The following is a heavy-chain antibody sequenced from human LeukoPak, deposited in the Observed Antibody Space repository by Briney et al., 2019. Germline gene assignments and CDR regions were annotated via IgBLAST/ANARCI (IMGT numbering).Heavy chain of an antibody. V-gene: IGHV3-7*01. D-gene: IGHD3-10*01. Sequence: PGGSLRLSCAASGFTFSSYWISWVRQAPGKGLEWVANIKQDGSEKYYVDSVKGRFTISRDNAKNSLYLQMNSLRAEDTAVYYCARGGWSFDYWGQGTLVTVSS. CDR1: GFTFSSYW. CDR2: IKQDGSEK. CDR3: ARGGWSFDY. J-gene: IGHJ4*02.